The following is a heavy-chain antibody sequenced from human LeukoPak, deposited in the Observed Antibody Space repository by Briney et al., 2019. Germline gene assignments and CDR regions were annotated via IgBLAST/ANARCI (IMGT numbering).Heavy chain of an antibody. D-gene: IGHD5-18*01. J-gene: IGHJ4*02. CDR2: IYYSGST. Sequence: SETLSLTCTVSGDSISSYYWGWIRQPPGKGLEWIGSIYYSGSTYYNPSLKSRVTISVDTSKNQFSLKLSSVTAADTAVYYCFGYSYGWLYYFDYWGQGTLVTVSS. V-gene: IGHV4-39*07. CDR3: FGYSYGWLYYFDY. CDR1: GDSISSYY.